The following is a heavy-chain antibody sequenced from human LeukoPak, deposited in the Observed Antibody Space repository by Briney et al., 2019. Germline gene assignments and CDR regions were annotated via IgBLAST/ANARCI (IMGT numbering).Heavy chain of an antibody. CDR2: IYPGDSDT. CDR3: ARVAATHDFDY. V-gene: IGHV5-51*01. CDR1: GYRFSTYW. Sequence: GESLKISCKGSGYRFSTYWIGWVRQLPGKGLEWMGIIYPGDSDTRYSPSFQGQVIISADKSISTAYLQWSSLKASDAAMYYCARVAATHDFDYWGQGTLVTVSS. D-gene: IGHD6-25*01. J-gene: IGHJ4*02.